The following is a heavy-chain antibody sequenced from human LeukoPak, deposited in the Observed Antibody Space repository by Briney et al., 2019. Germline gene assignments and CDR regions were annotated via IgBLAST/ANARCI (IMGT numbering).Heavy chain of an antibody. CDR3: ARHEGGYEYYYYYGMDV. CDR1: GGSISSSSYY. D-gene: IGHD5-12*01. Sequence: SETLSLTCTVSGGSISSSSYYWGWIRQPPGKGLEWIGSIYYSGSTYYNPSLKSRVTISVDTSKNQFSLQLSSVTAADTAVYYCARHEGGYEYYYYYGMDVWGQGTTVTVSS. J-gene: IGHJ6*02. CDR2: IYYSGST. V-gene: IGHV4-39*01.